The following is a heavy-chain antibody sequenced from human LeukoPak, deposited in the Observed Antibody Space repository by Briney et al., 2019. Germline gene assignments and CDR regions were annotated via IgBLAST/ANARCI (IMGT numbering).Heavy chain of an antibody. D-gene: IGHD3-10*01. CDR3: ATQILLCHYY. Sequence: SGTLSLTCAVSGGSISSSNWWSWVRQPPGKGLEWIGEIYHSGSTYYNPSLKSRVTISVDKSNNQFSLKLTSVTAADTAMYYCATQILLCHYYWGQGTLVTVSS. CDR1: GGSISSSNW. J-gene: IGHJ4*02. V-gene: IGHV4-4*02. CDR2: IYHSGST.